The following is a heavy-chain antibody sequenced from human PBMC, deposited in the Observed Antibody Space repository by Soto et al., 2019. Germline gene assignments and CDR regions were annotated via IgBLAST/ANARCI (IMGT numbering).Heavy chain of an antibody. Sequence: PGESLKISCTASGYSFTSYWIGWVRQMPGKGLEWMGIIYPGDSDTRYSPSFQGQVTISADKSISTAYLQWSSLKASDTAMYYCARQGGSSWYGYYFDYWGQGTLVTVSS. CDR1: GYSFTSYW. CDR2: IYPGDSDT. V-gene: IGHV5-51*01. CDR3: ARQGGSSWYGYYFDY. J-gene: IGHJ4*02. D-gene: IGHD6-13*01.